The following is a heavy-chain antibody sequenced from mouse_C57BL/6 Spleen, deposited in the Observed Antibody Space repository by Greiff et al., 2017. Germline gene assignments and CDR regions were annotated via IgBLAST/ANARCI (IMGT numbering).Heavy chain of an antibody. Sequence: QVQLKQSWAELVKPGASVKISCTASGYAFSSYWMNWLKQSPGKGLELIGQIYPGDGETNYNGTFTGQATLTADTSSSTAYMQLSSLTSEDSAVYFCARRITTVVAHWYFDVWGTGTTVTVSS. V-gene: IGHV1-80*01. J-gene: IGHJ1*03. CDR1: GYAFSSYW. CDR3: ARRITTVVAHWYFDV. D-gene: IGHD1-1*01. CDR2: IYPGDGET.